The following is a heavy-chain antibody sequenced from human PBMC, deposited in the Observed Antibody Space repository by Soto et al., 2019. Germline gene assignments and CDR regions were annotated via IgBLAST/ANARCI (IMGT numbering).Heavy chain of an antibody. CDR2: IIPILGIA. CDR3: ARDPPDIYNYYGMDV. Sequence: SVKVSCKASGGTFSSYTISWVRQAPGQGLEWMGRIIPILGIANYAQKFQGRVTITADKSTSTAYMELSSLRSEDTAVYYCARDPPDIYNYYGMDVWGQGTTVTVSS. V-gene: IGHV1-69*04. D-gene: IGHD3-9*01. J-gene: IGHJ6*02. CDR1: GGTFSSYT.